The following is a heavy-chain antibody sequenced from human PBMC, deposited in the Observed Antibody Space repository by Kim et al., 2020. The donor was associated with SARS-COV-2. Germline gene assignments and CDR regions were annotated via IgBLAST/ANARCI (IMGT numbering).Heavy chain of an antibody. Sequence: ASVKVSCKASGYTFTSYAMHWVRQAPAQRLEWMGWINAGNGNTKYSQKFQGRVTITRDTSASTAYMELSSLRSEDTAVYYCARVVMLQGVSNHGMDVWGQGTTVTVSS. CDR2: INAGNGNT. J-gene: IGHJ6*02. D-gene: IGHD3-10*01. V-gene: IGHV1-3*01. CDR1: GYTFTSYA. CDR3: ARVVMLQGVSNHGMDV.